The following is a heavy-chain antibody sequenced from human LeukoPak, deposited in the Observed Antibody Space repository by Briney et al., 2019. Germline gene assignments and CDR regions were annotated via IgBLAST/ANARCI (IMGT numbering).Heavy chain of an antibody. CDR3: ARGHCSSTSCYRGSDY. CDR1: GCTFTGYY. CDR2: INPNSGGT. V-gene: IGHV1-2*02. D-gene: IGHD2-2*01. J-gene: IGHJ4*02. Sequence: ASVKVSCKASGCTFTGYYMHWVRQAPGQGLEWMGWINPNSGGTNYAQKFQGRVTMTRDTSISTAYMELSRLRSDDTAVYYCARGHCSSTSCYRGSDYWGQGTLVTVSS.